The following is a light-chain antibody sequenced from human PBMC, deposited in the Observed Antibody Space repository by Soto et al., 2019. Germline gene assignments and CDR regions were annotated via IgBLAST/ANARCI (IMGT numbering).Light chain of an antibody. CDR1: QSVSSN. J-gene: IGKJ1*01. V-gene: IGKV3-15*01. Sequence: EIVMTQSQATLSVSPGERATLSCRASQSVSSNLAWYQQKPGQAPRLLIYGASTRATGIPARFSGSGSGTEFTLTISSLQSEDFAVYYCQQYNNWPLWTFGQGTNVDI. CDR3: QQYNNWPLWT. CDR2: GAS.